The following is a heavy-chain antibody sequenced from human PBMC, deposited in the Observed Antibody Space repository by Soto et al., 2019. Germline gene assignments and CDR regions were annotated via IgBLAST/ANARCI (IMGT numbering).Heavy chain of an antibody. Sequence: RASVKVSCKASGYTFTSYGISWVRQAPGQGLEWMGWISAYNGNTNYAQKLQGRVTMTTDTSTSTAYMELRSLRSDDTAVYYCARDDVLCDGGRCYGVPLDVWGKGTTVTVSS. V-gene: IGHV1-18*01. CDR3: ARDDVLCDGGRCYGVPLDV. CDR2: ISAYNGNT. D-gene: IGHD2-15*01. J-gene: IGHJ6*04. CDR1: GYTFTSYG.